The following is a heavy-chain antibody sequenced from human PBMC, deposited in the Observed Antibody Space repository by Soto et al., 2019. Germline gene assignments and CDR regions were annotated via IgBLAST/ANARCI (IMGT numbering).Heavy chain of an antibody. V-gene: IGHV4-30-4*01. CDR1: GGSISSGDYY. J-gene: IGHJ4*02. CDR2: IDYSGST. Sequence: QVQLQESGPGLVKPSQTLSLTCTVSGGSISSGDYYWSWIRQPPGKGLEWIGYIDYSGSTYYNPSLQRRVTISVDTSKHHFSLKLSSVTAADTAVYYCARGGRTIFGPYFDYWGQGTLVTVSS. CDR3: ARGGRTIFGPYFDY. D-gene: IGHD3-3*01.